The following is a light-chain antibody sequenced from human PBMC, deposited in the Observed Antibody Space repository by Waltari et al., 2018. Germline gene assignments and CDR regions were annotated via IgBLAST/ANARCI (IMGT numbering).Light chain of an antibody. V-gene: IGLV2-23*01. CDR3: FLYAGTYL. J-gene: IGLJ1*01. CDR2: EGY. CDR1: SSDIGSYNL. Sequence: QSALTQPASVSGSPGQSITISCTGTSSDIGSYNLVSWYQLHPGKAPKLILYEGYKRPSGVSEHFSASKSGNTASLTISGLQADDEADYYCFLYAGTYLFGTGTRVTVL.